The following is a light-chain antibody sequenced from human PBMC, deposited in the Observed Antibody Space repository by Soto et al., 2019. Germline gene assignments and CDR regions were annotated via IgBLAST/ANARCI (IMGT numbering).Light chain of an antibody. J-gene: IGKJ1*01. CDR3: QQYYDFRT. V-gene: IGKV1-5*03. CDR2: EAS. CDR1: QGVSTW. Sequence: DIQVTQSPSTLSVSFGDRVTITCRASQGVSTWLAWYQQRPSQAPKLLVYEASKLQSGVPSRFSASGSVRDFTLTISSLKPEDSATYYCQQYYDFRTFGQGTKVDIK.